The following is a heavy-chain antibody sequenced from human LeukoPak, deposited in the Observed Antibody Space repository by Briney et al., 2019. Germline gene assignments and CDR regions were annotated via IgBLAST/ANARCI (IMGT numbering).Heavy chain of an antibody. J-gene: IGHJ3*02. CDR1: GFTFSSYA. Sequence: PGGSLRLSCAASGFTFSSYAMHRVRQAPGKGLEYVSAISSNGGSTYYANSVKGRFTISRDNSKNTLYLQMGSLRAEDMAVYYCARESWRGIRATIGNAFDIWGQGTMVTVSS. V-gene: IGHV3-64*01. CDR2: ISSNGGST. D-gene: IGHD1-14*01. CDR3: ARESWRGIRATIGNAFDI.